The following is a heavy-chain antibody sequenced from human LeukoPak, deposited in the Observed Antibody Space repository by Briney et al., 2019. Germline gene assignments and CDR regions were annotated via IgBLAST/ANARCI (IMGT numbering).Heavy chain of an antibody. V-gene: IGHV4-61*01. CDR3: ARGSITMVRGVIPYYYYYYGMDV. J-gene: IGHJ6*02. D-gene: IGHD3-10*01. Sequence: SETLSLTCTVSGGSVSSGSYYWSWIRQPPGKGLEWIGYIYYSGSTNYNPSLKSRVTISVDTSKNQFSLKLSSVTAADTAVYYCARGSITMVRGVIPYYYYYYGMDVWGQGTTVTVSS. CDR1: GGSVSSGSYY. CDR2: IYYSGST.